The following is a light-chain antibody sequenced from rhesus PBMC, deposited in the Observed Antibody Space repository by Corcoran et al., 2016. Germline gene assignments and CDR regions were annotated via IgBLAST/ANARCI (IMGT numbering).Light chain of an antibody. CDR3: SSYVSSNTYI. V-gene: IGLV2-13*03. Sequence: QAAPTQSPSVSGSPGQSVTISCTGTSSDIGGYNRFSWYPKHPGKAPKVMIYEVSKRPSGVSDRFSGSKSGNTASLTIPVLQAEDEADYYGSSYVSSNTYIFGAGTRLTVL. CDR2: EVS. CDR1: SSDIGGYNR. J-gene: IGLJ1*01.